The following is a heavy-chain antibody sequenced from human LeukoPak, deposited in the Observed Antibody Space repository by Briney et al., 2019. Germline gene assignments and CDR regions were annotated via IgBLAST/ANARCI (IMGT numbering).Heavy chain of an antibody. D-gene: IGHD4-17*01. CDR2: ISYDGSNK. V-gene: IGHV3-30-3*01. CDR3: ARDHGDPYYFDY. CDR1: GFTFSCYA. J-gene: IGHJ4*02. Sequence: GGSLRLSCAASGFTFSCYAMHWVRQAPGKGLEWAAVISYDGSNKYYADSVKGRFTISRDNSKNTLYLQMNSLRAEDTAVYYCARDHGDPYYFDYWGQGTLVTVSS.